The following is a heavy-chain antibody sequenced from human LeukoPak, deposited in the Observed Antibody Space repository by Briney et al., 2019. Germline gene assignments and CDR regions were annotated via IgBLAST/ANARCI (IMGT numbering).Heavy chain of an antibody. CDR2: INQHGSET. Sequence: GGSLRLSCAASGFNLNTKWMTWVRQAPGKGLEWVANINQHGSETYYEDSVRGRFTISRDNTKNSLCLEMSGLRAEDTAVYYCADPPSDYWGQGTLVAVSS. V-gene: IGHV3-7*01. CDR3: ADPPSDY. CDR1: GFNLNTKW. J-gene: IGHJ4*02.